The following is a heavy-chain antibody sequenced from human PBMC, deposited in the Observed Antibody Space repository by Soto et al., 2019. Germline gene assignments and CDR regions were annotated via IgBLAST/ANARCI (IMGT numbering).Heavy chain of an antibody. Sequence: GGSLRLSCAASGFTFSRYAMQWVRQAPGKGLEWVSVISYDGSNKYYADSVKGRFNISRDNSKNTLYLQMNSLRAEDTAVYYCARAVYCGGDCYSGVSNYWGQGTLVTVSS. J-gene: IGHJ4*02. D-gene: IGHD2-21*02. CDR2: ISYDGSNK. CDR3: ARAVYCGGDCYSGVSNY. V-gene: IGHV3-30-3*01. CDR1: GFTFSRYA.